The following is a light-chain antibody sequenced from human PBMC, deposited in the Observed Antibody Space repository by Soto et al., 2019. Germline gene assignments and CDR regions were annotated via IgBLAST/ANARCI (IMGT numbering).Light chain of an antibody. Sequence: QSALTQPASVSGSPGQSITISCTGTSSDVGSYNLVSWYQQHPGTAPKLIIYDVSHRPSGVSDRFSGSKSGNTASLTISGLQAEDEANYYCTSYSGITTLGVFGTGTKLTVL. CDR3: TSYSGITTLGV. CDR2: DVS. CDR1: SSDVGSYNL. J-gene: IGLJ1*01. V-gene: IGLV2-14*02.